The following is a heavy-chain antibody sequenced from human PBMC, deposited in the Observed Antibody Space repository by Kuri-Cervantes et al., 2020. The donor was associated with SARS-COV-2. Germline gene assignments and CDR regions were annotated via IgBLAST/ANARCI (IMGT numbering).Heavy chain of an antibody. D-gene: IGHD4-17*01. Sequence: LSLTCAASGFTFSDYYMSWIRQAPGKGLEWVSYISSSGSTIYYADSVKSRFTISRDNAKNSLYLQMNSLRAEDTAVYYCARAPVPAYGDLPYDYWGQGTLVTVSS. CDR2: ISSSGSTI. CDR1: GFTFSDYY. V-gene: IGHV3-11*04. J-gene: IGHJ4*02. CDR3: ARAPVPAYGDLPYDY.